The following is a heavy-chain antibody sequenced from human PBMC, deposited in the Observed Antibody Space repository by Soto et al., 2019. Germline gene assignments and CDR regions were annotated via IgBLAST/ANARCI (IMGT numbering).Heavy chain of an antibody. J-gene: IGHJ3*02. CDR3: AKDPNDYIWGSFRSPDAFDI. Sequence: GGSLRLSCAASGFTFSSYAMSWVRQAPGKGLEWVSSISGSGGSTYYADSVKGRFTISRDNSKNTLYVQMNSLRAEDTAVYYCAKDPNDYIWGSFRSPDAFDIWGQGTMVTVSS. CDR1: GFTFSSYA. D-gene: IGHD3-16*02. CDR2: ISGSGGST. V-gene: IGHV3-23*01.